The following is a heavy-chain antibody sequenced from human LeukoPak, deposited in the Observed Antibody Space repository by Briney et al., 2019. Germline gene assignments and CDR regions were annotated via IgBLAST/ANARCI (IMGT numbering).Heavy chain of an antibody. CDR1: GFTFSSYA. D-gene: IGHD6-19*01. CDR2: ISYDGSNK. CDR3: ARDGPYSSGWYGDY. Sequence: GRSLRLSCAASGFTFSSYAMHWVRQAPGKGLEWVAVISYDGSNKYYADSVKGRFTISRDNSKNTLYLQMNSLRAEDTAVYYCARDGPYSSGWYGDYWGQGTLVTVSS. V-gene: IGHV3-30-3*01. J-gene: IGHJ4*02.